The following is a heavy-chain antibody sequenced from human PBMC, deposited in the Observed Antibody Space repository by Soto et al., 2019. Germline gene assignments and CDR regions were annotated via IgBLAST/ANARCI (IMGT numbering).Heavy chain of an antibody. J-gene: IGHJ3*02. D-gene: IGHD3-22*01. CDR3: AGTYYYDSSGYYAFDI. CDR1: GYSFTSYW. CDR2: IDPSDSYT. V-gene: IGHV5-10-1*03. Sequence: EVQLVQSGAEVKKPGESLRISCKGSGYSFTSYWISWVRQMPGKGLEWMGRIDPSDSYTNYSPSFQGHVTISADKSISTAYLQWSSLKASDTAMYYCAGTYYYDSSGYYAFDIWGQGTMVTVSS.